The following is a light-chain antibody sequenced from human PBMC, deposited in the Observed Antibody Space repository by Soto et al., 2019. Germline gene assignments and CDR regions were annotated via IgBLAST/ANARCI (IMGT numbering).Light chain of an antibody. CDR3: QQSFSTPHT. J-gene: IGKJ1*01. CDR1: QNINNY. V-gene: IGKV1-39*01. Sequence: DIQMIQSPSSLSASVGDRVTITCRSSQNINNYLIWYQQKPGKAPKLLIYAASSLQGGVPSRFSRSGSGTDLTLTISSLQPEDFVTYYCQQSFSTPHTFGQGTKVEIK. CDR2: AAS.